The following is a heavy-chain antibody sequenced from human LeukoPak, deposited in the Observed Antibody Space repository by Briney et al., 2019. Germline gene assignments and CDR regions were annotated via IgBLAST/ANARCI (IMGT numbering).Heavy chain of an antibody. D-gene: IGHD6-6*01. CDR2: ISGSAIST. CDR3: ARHTSSSARTNAFDI. J-gene: IGHJ3*02. V-gene: IGHV3-23*01. Sequence: GPLRLSCAASGFTFSNYAMSWVRPAPGKGLEWVSTISGSAISTDYADSVEGRFTISRDNSKNSLYLRMNGLRAEDTAVYYCARHTSSSARTNAFDIWGQGTMVTVSS. CDR1: GFTFSNYA.